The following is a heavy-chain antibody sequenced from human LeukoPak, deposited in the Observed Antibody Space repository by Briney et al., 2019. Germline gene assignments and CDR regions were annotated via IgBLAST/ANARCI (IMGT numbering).Heavy chain of an antibody. CDR2: INWNGANT. CDR1: GFTFVDYS. D-gene: IGHD4-17*01. CDR3: ARDAPFSATVTYTFDI. J-gene: IGHJ3*02. Sequence: GGSLRLSCAAPGFTFVDYSMSWVRQADGQGLEWVSGINWNGANTDYVDSVKGRFTISRDNDKNSLYLQMNSLRAEDTALYYCARDAPFSATVTYTFDIWGQGTMVTVSS. V-gene: IGHV3-20*04.